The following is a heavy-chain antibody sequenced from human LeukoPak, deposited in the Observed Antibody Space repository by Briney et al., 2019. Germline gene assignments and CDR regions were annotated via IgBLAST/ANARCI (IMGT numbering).Heavy chain of an antibody. D-gene: IGHD3-10*01. CDR3: ARLREPLQPDAFDI. CDR2: IYPGDSDT. Sequence: PWASVKVSCKASGYTFTGYYMHWVRQMPGKGLEWMGIIYPGDSDTRYSPSFQGQVTISADKSISTAYLQWSSLKASDTAMYYCARLREPLQPDAFDIWGQGTMVTVSS. CDR1: GYTFTGYY. V-gene: IGHV5-51*01. J-gene: IGHJ3*02.